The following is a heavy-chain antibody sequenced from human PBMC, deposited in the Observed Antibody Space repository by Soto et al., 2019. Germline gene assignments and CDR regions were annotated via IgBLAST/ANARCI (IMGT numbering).Heavy chain of an antibody. CDR3: TVEGYTYGYHALDV. J-gene: IGHJ6*02. V-gene: IGHV3-15*01. CDR2: VKTKTDGGTT. Sequence: PGGSLRLSCTASGLTFSNAWMSWVRQAPGKGLEWVGRVKTKTDGGTTGHTAPVKGRFTISRDDSKNTLYLQMNSLETEDTAVYYCTVEGYTYGYHALDVWGQGTTVTVSS. CDR1: GLTFSNAW. D-gene: IGHD5-18*01.